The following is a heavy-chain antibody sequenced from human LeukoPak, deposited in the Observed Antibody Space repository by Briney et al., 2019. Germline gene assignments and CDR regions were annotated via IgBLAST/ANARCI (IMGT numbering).Heavy chain of an antibody. D-gene: IGHD2-8*01. CDR1: GFTFSSYE. CDR2: ISGSGGST. J-gene: IGHJ4*02. Sequence: GGSLRLSCAASGFTFSSYEMNWVRQAPGKGLEWVSAISGSGGSTYYADSVKGRFTISRDNSKNTLYLQMNSLRAEDTAVYYCAKLYEGFPLDYWGQGTLVTVSS. CDR3: AKLYEGFPLDY. V-gene: IGHV3-23*01.